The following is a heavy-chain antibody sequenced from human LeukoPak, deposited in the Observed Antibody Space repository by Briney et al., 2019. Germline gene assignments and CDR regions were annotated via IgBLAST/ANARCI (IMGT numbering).Heavy chain of an antibody. CDR3: ARHGEDTSAGGNSHYYYYYYGMDV. CDR2: IYPGDSDT. V-gene: IGHV5-51*01. Sequence: GESLKISCKGSGYSFTSYWIGWVRQMPGKGLEWMGIIYPGDSDTRYSPSFQGQVTISADKSISTAYLQWSSLKASDTAMYYCARHGEDTSAGGNSHYYYYYYGMDVWGQGTTVTVSS. CDR1: GYSFTSYW. J-gene: IGHJ6*02. D-gene: IGHD4-23*01.